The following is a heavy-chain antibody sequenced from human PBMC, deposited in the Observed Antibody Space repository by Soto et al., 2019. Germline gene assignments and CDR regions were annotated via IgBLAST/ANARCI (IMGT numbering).Heavy chain of an antibody. CDR2: ISYDGSNK. D-gene: IGHD6-6*01. Sequence: GGSLRLSCAASGFTFSSYAMHWVRQAPGKGLEWVAVISYDGSNKYYADSVKGRFTISRDNSKNTLYLQMNSLRAEDTAVYYCARGVESCIAAIGYPDYCGPGTLVTVPS. CDR1: GFTFSSYA. V-gene: IGHV3-30-3*01. J-gene: IGHJ4*02. CDR3: ARGVESCIAAIGYPDY.